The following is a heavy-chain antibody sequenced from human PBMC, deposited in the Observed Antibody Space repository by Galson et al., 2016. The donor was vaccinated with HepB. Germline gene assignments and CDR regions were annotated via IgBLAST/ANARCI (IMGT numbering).Heavy chain of an antibody. Sequence: PALVKPTQTLTLTCTVSGFSLRSNGVGVGWIRQPPGKALEWLALIFWDDDQRYNPSLKNRVTVTKDTSKNQVVLTVTDMDPVDTATYFCAHRGLHDTSGYSYSPFDFWGQGILVTVSS. V-gene: IGHV2-5*02. D-gene: IGHD5-18*01. CDR2: IFWDDDQ. CDR3: AHRGLHDTSGYSYSPFDF. CDR1: GFSLRSNGVG. J-gene: IGHJ4*02.